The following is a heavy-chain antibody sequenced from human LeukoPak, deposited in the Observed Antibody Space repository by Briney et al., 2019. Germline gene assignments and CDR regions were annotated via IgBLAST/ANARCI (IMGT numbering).Heavy chain of an antibody. J-gene: IGHJ1*01. CDR1: GFTFSSHS. CDR3: ARAALGYSSSWYVGYFQH. CDR2: IISSSSYI. D-gene: IGHD6-13*01. V-gene: IGHV3-21*01. Sequence: GGSLRPSCAAPGFTFSSHSMKWVRHAPGKGLGWVSSIISSSSYIYYADSVKGRFTISRDNAKNSLYLQMNSLRAEDTAVYYCARAALGYSSSWYVGYFQHWGQGTLVTVSS.